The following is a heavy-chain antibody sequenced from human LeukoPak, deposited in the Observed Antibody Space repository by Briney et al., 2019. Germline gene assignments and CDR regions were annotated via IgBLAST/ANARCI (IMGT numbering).Heavy chain of an antibody. Sequence: SETLSLTCAVYGGSFSGYYWSWIRQPPGKGLEWIGEINHSGSTNYNPSLKSRVTISVDTSKNQFSLKLSPVTAADTAVYYCARGEGGDYVWGSYRPTFDYWGQGTLVTVSS. V-gene: IGHV4-34*01. CDR3: ARGEGGDYVWGSYRPTFDY. CDR1: GGSFSGYY. D-gene: IGHD3-16*02. J-gene: IGHJ4*02. CDR2: INHSGST.